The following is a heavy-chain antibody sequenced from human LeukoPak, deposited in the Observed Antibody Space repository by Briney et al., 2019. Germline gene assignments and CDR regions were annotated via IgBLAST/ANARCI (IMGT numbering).Heavy chain of an antibody. J-gene: IGHJ5*02. Sequence: KPSETLSLTCTVSGGSISSSSHYWGWIRQPPGKGLEWIGSIYYSGSTYYNPSLKSRVTISVDTSKNQFSLKLSSVTAADTAVYYCARAGGYCSSTSCYLGSWFDPWGQGTLVTVSS. CDR3: ARAGGYCSSTSCYLGSWFDP. V-gene: IGHV4-39*07. D-gene: IGHD2-2*01. CDR2: IYYSGST. CDR1: GGSISSSSHY.